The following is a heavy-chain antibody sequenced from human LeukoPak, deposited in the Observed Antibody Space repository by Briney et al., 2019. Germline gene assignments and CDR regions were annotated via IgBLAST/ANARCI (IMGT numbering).Heavy chain of an antibody. V-gene: IGHV3-23*01. CDR2: ISGSGGST. D-gene: IGHD3-9*01. CDR1: RFTFSSYA. Sequence: GGSLRLSCAASRFTFSSYAMSWVRQAPGKGLEWVSAISGSGGSTYYADSVKGRFTISRDNSKNTLYLQMNSLRAEDTAVYYCAKAWLVDYDIPFDYWGQGTLVTVSS. J-gene: IGHJ4*02. CDR3: AKAWLVDYDIPFDY.